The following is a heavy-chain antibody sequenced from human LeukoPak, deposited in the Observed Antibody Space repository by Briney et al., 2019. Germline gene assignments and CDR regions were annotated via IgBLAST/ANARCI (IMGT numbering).Heavy chain of an antibody. Sequence: SETLSLTCTVSGYSISSDYYWGWIRQPPGKGLEWIGSIYHSGSTYYNPSLKSRVTISVDTSKDQFSLKLSSVTAADTAVSFCARVGIDSGSFADFDYWGQGTLVTVSS. V-gene: IGHV4-38-2*02. CDR1: GYSISSDYY. D-gene: IGHD1-26*01. CDR2: IYHSGST. CDR3: ARVGIDSGSFADFDY. J-gene: IGHJ4*02.